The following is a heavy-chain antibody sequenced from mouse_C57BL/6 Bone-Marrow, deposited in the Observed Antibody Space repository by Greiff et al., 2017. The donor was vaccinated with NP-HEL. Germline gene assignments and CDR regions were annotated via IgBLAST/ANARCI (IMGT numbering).Heavy chain of an antibody. CDR1: GYTFTSYW. Sequence: VQLQQPGAELVKPGASVKMSCKASGYTFTSYWITWVKQRPGQGLEWIGDIYPGSGSTNYNEKFKSKATLTVDKSSSTAYMQLSSLTSEDSAVYFCARDYWFAYWGQGTLVTVSA. CDR2: IYPGSGST. V-gene: IGHV1-55*01. D-gene: IGHD2-13*01. J-gene: IGHJ3*01. CDR3: ARDYWFAY.